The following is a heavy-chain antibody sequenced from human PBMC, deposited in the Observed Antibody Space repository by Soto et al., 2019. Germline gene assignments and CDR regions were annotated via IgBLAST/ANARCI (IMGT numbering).Heavy chain of an antibody. Sequence: EVQLVESGGGLIQPGGSLRLSCAASGFTVSSNYMSWVRQAPGKGLEWVSVIYSRGSTYYADSVKCRFTISRDHAKNTLNLQMNSRRDEGTAVYYCARDKEASINGTSHYFDYRGQGTLVTVSS. V-gene: IGHV3-53*01. CDR1: GFTVSSNY. CDR2: IYSRGST. D-gene: IGHD1-20*01. J-gene: IGHJ4*02. CDR3: ARDKEASINGTSHYFDY.